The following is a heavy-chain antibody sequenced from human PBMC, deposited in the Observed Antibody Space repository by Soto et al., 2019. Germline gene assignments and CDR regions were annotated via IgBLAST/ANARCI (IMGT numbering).Heavy chain of an antibody. V-gene: IGHV1-69*04. CDR2: IIPILGIA. CDR3: ASSPSPQSDLPYYFDY. Sequence: ASVKVSCKASGGTFSSYAISWVRQAPGQGLEWMGRIIPILGIANYAQKFQGRVTITADKSTSTAYMELSSLRSEDTAVYYCASSPSPQSDLPYYFDYWGQGTLVTVSS. CDR1: GGTFSSYA. J-gene: IGHJ4*02.